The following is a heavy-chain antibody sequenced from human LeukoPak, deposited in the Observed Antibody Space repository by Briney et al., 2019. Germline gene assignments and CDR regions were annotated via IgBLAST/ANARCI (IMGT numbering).Heavy chain of an antibody. Sequence: SETLSLTCTVSGGSISNHNWHWIRQPPGKGLEWIGNIHYSGSTDYNPSLKSRVTISLDTSNNQLSLKLKSVTAADTAVYYCASQGQWGQGTLVTVSS. CDR1: GGSISNHN. CDR2: IHYSGST. CDR3: ASQGQ. J-gene: IGHJ4*02. V-gene: IGHV4-59*11.